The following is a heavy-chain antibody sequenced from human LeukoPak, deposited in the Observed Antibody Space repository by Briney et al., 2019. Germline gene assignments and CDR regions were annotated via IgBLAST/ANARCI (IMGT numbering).Heavy chain of an antibody. CDR1: GFTFSSYG. Sequence: PGGSLRLSCAASGFTFSSYGMHWVRQAPGKGLEWVALTSYNGRNNYYSDSVKGRFSISRDNSQRTVFLQMNNVKTEYTAIYYCAKATNYDFWSGSLGLDHWGQGFLVTVSS. D-gene: IGHD3-3*01. V-gene: IGHV3-30*18. CDR2: TSYNGRNN. J-gene: IGHJ4*02. CDR3: AKATNYDFWSGSLGLDH.